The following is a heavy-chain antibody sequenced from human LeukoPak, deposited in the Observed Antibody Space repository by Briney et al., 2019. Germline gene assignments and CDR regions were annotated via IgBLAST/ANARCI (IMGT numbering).Heavy chain of an antibody. Sequence: ASVKVSCKASGYTFTSYYLHWVRQAPGQGLEWMGIINPSGGSTTHAQKFQGRVTMTRDTSTSTVYMELTSLRSEDTAAYYCARIFLYAFDIWGQGTMVTVSS. J-gene: IGHJ3*02. V-gene: IGHV1-46*01. D-gene: IGHD3-3*01. CDR3: ARIFLYAFDI. CDR1: GYTFTSYY. CDR2: INPSGGST.